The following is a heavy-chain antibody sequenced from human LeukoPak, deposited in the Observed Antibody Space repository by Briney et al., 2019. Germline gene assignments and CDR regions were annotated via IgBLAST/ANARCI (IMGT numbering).Heavy chain of an antibody. CDR2: LDPEDGET. CDR3: ATLLYCSGGSCYVDDAFDI. D-gene: IGHD2-15*01. J-gene: IGHJ3*02. CDR1: GYTLTELS. V-gene: IGHV1-24*01. Sequence: GASVKVSCKVSGYTLTELSMHWVRQAPGKGLEWMGGLDPEDGETIYAQKFQGRVTMTEDTSTDTAYMELSSLRSEDTAVYYCATLLYCSGGSCYVDDAFDIWGQGTMVTVSS.